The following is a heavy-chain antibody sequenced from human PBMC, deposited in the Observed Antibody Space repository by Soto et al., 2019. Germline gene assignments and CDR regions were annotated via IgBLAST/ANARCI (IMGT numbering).Heavy chain of an antibody. CDR2: MNPNSGNT. CDR3: ARGVTYYDILPGPGTYYYYYMDV. J-gene: IGHJ6*03. Sequence: QVQLVQSGAEVKKPGASVKVSCKASGYTFTSYDINWVRQATGQGLEWMGWMNPNSGNTGYAQKFQGRVTMTRNTSISTAYMELTSLRSDDTAVYYCARGVTYYDILPGPGTYYYYYMDVWGKGTTVTVSS. V-gene: IGHV1-8*01. D-gene: IGHD3-9*01. CDR1: GYTFTSYD.